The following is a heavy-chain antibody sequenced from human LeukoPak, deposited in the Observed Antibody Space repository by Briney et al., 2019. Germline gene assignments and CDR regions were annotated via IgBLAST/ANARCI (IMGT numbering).Heavy chain of an antibody. CDR1: GGSFSGYY. J-gene: IGHJ4*02. D-gene: IGHD5-24*01. Sequence: SETLSLTCAVHGGSFSGYYWSWIRQPPGKGLEWFGEITHSGSTNYNPSLKSRVTISVDTSKNQFSLKLSSVTAADTAVYYCARVGSSGERWPNDYWGQGTLVTVSS. V-gene: IGHV4-34*01. CDR2: ITHSGST. CDR3: ARVGSSGERWPNDY.